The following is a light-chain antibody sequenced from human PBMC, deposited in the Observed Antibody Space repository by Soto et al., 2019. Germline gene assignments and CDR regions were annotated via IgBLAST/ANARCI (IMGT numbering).Light chain of an antibody. CDR3: IQGTLCPPLT. J-gene: IGKJ4*01. Sequence: DVVMTQSPLSLPVTLGQPASISCRSSQSLVYSDGNTNLNWFQQRPGQSPRRLIYKVSNRDSGVLHRDNRSASGTEFTTTISRAEAEDVGGYYSIQGTLCPPLTFGGRTKVPSK. CDR1: QSLVYSDGNTN. V-gene: IGKV2-30*01. CDR2: KVS.